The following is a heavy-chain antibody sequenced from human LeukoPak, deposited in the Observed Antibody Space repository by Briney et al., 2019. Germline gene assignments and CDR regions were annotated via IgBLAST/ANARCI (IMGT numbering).Heavy chain of an antibody. V-gene: IGHV1-46*01. CDR3: ARAELRYFDWFPFDY. D-gene: IGHD3-9*01. CDR1: GYTFTSYY. CDR2: INPSGGST. J-gene: IGHJ4*02. Sequence: ASVKVSCKASGYTFTSYYMHWVRQAPGQGLEWMGIINPSGGSTSYAQKFQGRVTMTRDMSTSTVYMELSSLRSEDTAVYYCARAELRYFDWFPFDYWGQGTLVTVSS.